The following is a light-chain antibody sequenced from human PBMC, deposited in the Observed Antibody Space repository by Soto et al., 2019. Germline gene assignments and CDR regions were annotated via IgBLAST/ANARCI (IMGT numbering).Light chain of an antibody. Sequence: EIVLTQSPGTLSLSPGERATLSCRASQSISSSYLAWYQQKPGQAPRLLIYGASSRATGTPDRLSGSGSGTDVTLTISRLEPEDFAVYYCQQYYSSPWTFGLGTKVEIK. CDR3: QQYYSSPWT. V-gene: IGKV3-20*01. J-gene: IGKJ1*01. CDR2: GAS. CDR1: QSISSSY.